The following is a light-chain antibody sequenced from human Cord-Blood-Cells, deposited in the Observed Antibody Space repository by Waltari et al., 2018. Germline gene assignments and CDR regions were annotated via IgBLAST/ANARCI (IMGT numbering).Light chain of an antibody. V-gene: IGKV3-11*01. Sequence: EIVLTQSPATLSLSPGERATLSCRASQSVSSYLAWYQQKPGQAPRLLIYDASTRPTGIPARFSGSGSGTDFTLTISSLESEDFAVYYCQQHSNWPLTFGGGTKVEIK. CDR2: DAS. CDR3: QQHSNWPLT. J-gene: IGKJ4*02. CDR1: QSVSSY.